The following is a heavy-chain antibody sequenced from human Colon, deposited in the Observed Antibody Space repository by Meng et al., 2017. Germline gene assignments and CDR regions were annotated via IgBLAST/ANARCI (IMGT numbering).Heavy chain of an antibody. CDR1: QSIFNGYT. Sequence: GESLKISCPASQSIFNGYTMNWVRQAPGKGLEWVASISSCSNYIDYGDSVKGRFIISRDDGKNTLYLQMNNVRAEDTAVYFCAREVGIGYGEHGFDHWGQGTLVTVSS. CDR3: AREVGIGYGEHGFDH. J-gene: IGHJ5*02. CDR2: ISSCSNYI. D-gene: IGHD6-13*01. V-gene: IGHV3-21*06.